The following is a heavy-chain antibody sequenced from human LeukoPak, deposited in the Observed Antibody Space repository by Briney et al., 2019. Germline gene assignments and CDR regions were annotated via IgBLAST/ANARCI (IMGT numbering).Heavy chain of an antibody. CDR1: GYTFTRHY. D-gene: IGHD6-13*01. CDR3: ARGGGIIEFFDL. CDR2: IIPGGGST. Sequence: GASVKVSCKASGYTFTRHYLHWVRQAPGQGLEWMGVIIPGGGSTTFPQKFQGRVTMTRDTSTSTVYMELRGLRSEDTAVYYCARGGGIIEFFDLRGRGTLVIVSS. V-gene: IGHV1-46*01. J-gene: IGHJ2*01.